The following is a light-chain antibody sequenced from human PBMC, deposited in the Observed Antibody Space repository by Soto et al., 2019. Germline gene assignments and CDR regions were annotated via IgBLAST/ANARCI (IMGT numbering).Light chain of an antibody. CDR1: SSNIGAGYD. Sequence: QSVLTQPPSVSGAPGQRVTISCTGSSSNIGAGYDVHWYQQLPGTAPKLLIYGNSNRPSGVPDRFSGSKSGTSASLAITGLQAGDEADYYCQSYDSSQMAVFGGGSKRTV. CDR2: GNS. V-gene: IGLV1-40*01. CDR3: QSYDSSQMAV. J-gene: IGLJ2*01.